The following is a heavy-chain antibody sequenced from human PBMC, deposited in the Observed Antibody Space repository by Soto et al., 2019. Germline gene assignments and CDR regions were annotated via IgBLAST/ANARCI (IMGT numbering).Heavy chain of an antibody. J-gene: IGHJ4*02. D-gene: IGHD6-19*01. V-gene: IGHV3-30*18. Sequence: QVQLVESGGGVVQPGRSLRLSCAASGFTFSSYGMHWVRQAPGKGLEWVAVISYDGSNKYYADSVKGRFTISRDNSKNTLYLQMNSLRAEDTAVYYCAKGPEQWLVFWGQGTLVTVSS. CDR2: ISYDGSNK. CDR3: AKGPEQWLVF. CDR1: GFTFSSYG.